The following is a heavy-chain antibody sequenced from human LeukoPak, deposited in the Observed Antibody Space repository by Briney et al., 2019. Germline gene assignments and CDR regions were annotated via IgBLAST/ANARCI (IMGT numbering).Heavy chain of an antibody. V-gene: IGHV3-64D*09. CDR3: VKARGIQLWLPGDY. CDR1: GXTFSRYA. D-gene: IGHD5-18*01. CDR2: ISSNGGST. J-gene: IGHJ4*02. Sequence: GRSLRLSCSASGXTFSRYAMHWVRQAPGKGREYVSAISSNGGSTCYGDSVKGRFTISRDNSKNTLYLQMSSLRAEDTAVYYCVKARGIQLWLPGDYWGQGTLVTVSS.